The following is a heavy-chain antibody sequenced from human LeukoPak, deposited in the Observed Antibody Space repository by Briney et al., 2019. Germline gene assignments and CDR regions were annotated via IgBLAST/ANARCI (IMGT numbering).Heavy chain of an antibody. D-gene: IGHD4-17*01. CDR3: ARARSGRRLGNWFDP. CDR2: INHSGST. CDR1: GGSFSGYY. J-gene: IGHJ5*02. V-gene: IGHV4-34*01. Sequence: SETLSLTCAVYGGSFSGYYWSWIRQPPGKGLEWIGEINHSGSTNYNPSLKSRVTISVDTSKNQFSLKLSSVTAADTAVYYCARARSGRRLGNWFDPWGQGTLVTVSS.